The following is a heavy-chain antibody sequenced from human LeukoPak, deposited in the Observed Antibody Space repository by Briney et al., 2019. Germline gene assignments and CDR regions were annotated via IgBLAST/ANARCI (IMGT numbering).Heavy chain of an antibody. J-gene: IGHJ3*02. D-gene: IGHD3-9*01. CDR2: INHSGST. CDR3: ARPLYYDILTGYPMNDAFDI. V-gene: IGHV4-34*01. CDR1: GGSFSGYY. Sequence: SETLSLTCAVYGGSFSGYYWSWIRQPPGKGLEWIGEINHSGSTNYNPSLKSRVTISVDTSKNQFSLKLSSVTAADTAVYYCARPLYYDILTGYPMNDAFDIWGQGTMVTVSS.